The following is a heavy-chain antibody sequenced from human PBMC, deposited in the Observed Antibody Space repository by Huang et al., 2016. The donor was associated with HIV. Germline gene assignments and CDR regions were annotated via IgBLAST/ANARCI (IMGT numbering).Heavy chain of an antibody. D-gene: IGHD3-22*01. J-gene: IGHJ4*02. CDR3: SRINYAKTTYYLDFDF. Sequence: LTCTVSGGSVSSGDYYWSWVRQPPGKGLEWIAYAYYDGSTNYNPSLGSRLSMSVDTSRNQFSLKLRSVTAADTAVYYCSRINYAKTTYYLDFDFWGQGTLVTVSS. CDR2: AYYDGST. CDR1: GGSVSSGDYY. V-gene: IGHV4-61*08.